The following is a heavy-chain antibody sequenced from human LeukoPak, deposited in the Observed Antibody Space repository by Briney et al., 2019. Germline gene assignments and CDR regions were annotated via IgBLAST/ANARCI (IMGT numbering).Heavy chain of an antibody. Sequence: GGSLRLSCAASGFTFCDYYISWLRQALGMGLPWVSYISSSGGTIYHAAPVSRRFTISWDNENDSLYLQMNSLTAEDTALYYCARKGITGTTWQEYYYGMYVRGQGTTFTVSS. D-gene: IGHD1-7*01. CDR1: GFTFCDYY. CDR2: ISSSGGTI. J-gene: IGHJ6*02. V-gene: IGHV3-11*01. CDR3: ARKGITGTTWQEYYYGMYV.